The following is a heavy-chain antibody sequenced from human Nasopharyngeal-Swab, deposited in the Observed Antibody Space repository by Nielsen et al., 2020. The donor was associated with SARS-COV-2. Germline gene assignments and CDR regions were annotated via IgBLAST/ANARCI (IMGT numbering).Heavy chain of an antibody. CDR2: IDPSDSYT. J-gene: IGHJ6*02. Sequence: GESLKISCKGSGYSFTSYWISWVRQMPGKGLEWMGRIDPSDSYTNYSPSFQGHVTISADKSISTAYLQWSSLKASDTAMYYCASNTDGYGGNSGTGYYYGMDVRGQGTTVTVSS. V-gene: IGHV5-10-1*01. CDR1: GYSFTSYW. D-gene: IGHD4-23*01. CDR3: ASNTDGYGGNSGTGYYYGMDV.